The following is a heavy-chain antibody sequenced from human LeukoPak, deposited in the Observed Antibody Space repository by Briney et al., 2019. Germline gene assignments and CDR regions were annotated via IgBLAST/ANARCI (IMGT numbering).Heavy chain of an antibody. CDR2: INHSGST. CDR1: GGSFSGYY. D-gene: IGHD3-22*01. Sequence: AETLSLTCAVYGGSFSGYYWSWIRQPPGKGLEWIGEINHSGSTNYNPSLKSRVTISVDTSKNQFSLKLSSVTAADTAVYYCARGSGPYDSSGYYYLFDYWGQGTLVTVSS. J-gene: IGHJ4*02. V-gene: IGHV4-34*01. CDR3: ARGSGPYDSSGYYYLFDY.